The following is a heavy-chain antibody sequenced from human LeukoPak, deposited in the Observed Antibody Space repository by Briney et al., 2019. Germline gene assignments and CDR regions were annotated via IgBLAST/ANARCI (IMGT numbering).Heavy chain of an antibody. V-gene: IGHV1-69*13. D-gene: IGHD3-10*01. CDR2: IIPIFGTS. J-gene: IGHJ6*04. CDR1: GCTFNSYG. Sequence: SVKVSCKATGCTFNSYGVSWVRQAPGQGLEWMGGIIPIFGTSTYAQKFQGRVTITADESTSTAYMELSSLRSEDTAVYYCARSNCYGSETPDYYYGMDVWGIGTTVTVSS. CDR3: ARSNCYGSETPDYYYGMDV.